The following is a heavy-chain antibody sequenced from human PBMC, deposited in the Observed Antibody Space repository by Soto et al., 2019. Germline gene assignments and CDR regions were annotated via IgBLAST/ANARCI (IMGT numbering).Heavy chain of an antibody. Sequence: QVQLVESGGGVVQPGRSLRLSCAASGFTFSSYGMQWVRQAPGKGLEWVAVIWYDGSNKYYADSVKGRFTISRDNSKNTLYLQMNSLRAEDTAVYYCARNSVDYYDSSGYPSNYFDYWGQGTLVTVSS. CDR2: IWYDGSNK. J-gene: IGHJ4*02. D-gene: IGHD3-22*01. CDR1: GFTFSSYG. V-gene: IGHV3-33*01. CDR3: ARNSVDYYDSSGYPSNYFDY.